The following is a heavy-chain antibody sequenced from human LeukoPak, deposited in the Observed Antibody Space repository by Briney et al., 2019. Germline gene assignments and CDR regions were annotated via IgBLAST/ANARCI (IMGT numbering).Heavy chain of an antibody. CDR1: GFTFSSYG. CDR2: ISGSGGST. D-gene: IGHD3-10*01. Sequence: TGGSLRLSCAASGFTFSSYGMSWVRQAPGKGLEWVSAISGSGGSTYYADSVKGRFTISRDNSKNTLYLQMNSLRAEDTAVYYCAKLWARGVIMTYFDYWGQGTLVTVSS. CDR3: AKLWARGVIMTYFDY. J-gene: IGHJ4*02. V-gene: IGHV3-23*01.